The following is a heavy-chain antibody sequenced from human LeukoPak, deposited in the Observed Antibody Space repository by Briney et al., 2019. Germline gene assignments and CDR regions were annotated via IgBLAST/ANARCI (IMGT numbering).Heavy chain of an antibody. CDR3: ARGRGEKTSLPGDIVATIPGSGYYYYYMDV. CDR1: GGTFSSYA. CDR2: IIPIFGTA. J-gene: IGHJ6*03. Sequence: GSSVKVSCKASGGTFSSYAISWVRQAPGQGLEWMGGIIPIFGTANYAQKFQGRVTITADKSTSTAYMELSSLRSEDTAVYYCARGRGEKTSLPGDIVATIPGSGYYYYYMDVWGKGTTVTVSS. V-gene: IGHV1-69*06. D-gene: IGHD5-12*01.